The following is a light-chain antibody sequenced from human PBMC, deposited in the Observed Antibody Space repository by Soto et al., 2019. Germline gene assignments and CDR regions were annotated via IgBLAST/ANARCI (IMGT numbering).Light chain of an antibody. CDR3: QQYGTPLFT. J-gene: IGKJ3*01. Sequence: IVLTQSPGTLSLSPGERATLSCGASQSVTNNFLAWYQQKPGQAPRLLIYGASSRATGVPDRFSGSGSGTDFTLIISRLEPGDFAVYSCQQYGTPLFTFGPGTKVDI. CDR1: QSVTNNF. CDR2: GAS. V-gene: IGKV3-20*01.